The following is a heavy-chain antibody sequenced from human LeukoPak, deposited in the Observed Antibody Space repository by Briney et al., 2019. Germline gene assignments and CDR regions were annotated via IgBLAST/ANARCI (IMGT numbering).Heavy chain of an antibody. V-gene: IGHV4-59*01. CDR2: IYYSGST. D-gene: IGHD3-10*01. J-gene: IGHJ3*02. CDR3: ARGASAGFGERVAFDI. Sequence: SETLSLTCTVSGGSISTYYWNWIRQPPGKGLEWIGYIYYSGSTNYNPSLKSRVTISVDTSKNQFSLKLSSVTAADTAVYYCARGASAGFGERVAFDIWGQGTMVTVSS. CDR1: GGSISTYY.